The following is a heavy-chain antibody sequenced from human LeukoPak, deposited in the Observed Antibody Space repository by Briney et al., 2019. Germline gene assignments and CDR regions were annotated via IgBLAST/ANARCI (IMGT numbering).Heavy chain of an antibody. CDR3: ARHYYDSSGLAYYFDY. CDR2: VRYSGKT. J-gene: IGHJ4*02. CDR1: GGSISSSSSY. V-gene: IGHV4-39*01. Sequence: SETLSLTCTVSGGSISSSSSYWGWIRQPPGKGLEWIGSVRYSGKTYYNPSLKSRVTMSLDTSKTQFSLRLTSVTAADTAVYSCARHYYDSSGLAYYFDYWGQGTLVTVSS. D-gene: IGHD3-22*01.